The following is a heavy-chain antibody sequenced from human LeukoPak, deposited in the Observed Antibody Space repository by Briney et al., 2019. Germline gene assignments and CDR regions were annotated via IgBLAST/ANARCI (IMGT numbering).Heavy chain of an antibody. J-gene: IGHJ4*02. CDR3: AKGNGYNYLNY. V-gene: IGHV3-23*01. CDR1: GFTFSSYA. CDR2: ISGSGGST. D-gene: IGHD5-24*01. Sequence: GGSLRLSCAASGFTFSSYAMSWARQAPGKGLEWVSAISGSGGSTYYADSVKGRFTISRDNSKNTLYLQMNSLRAEDTAVYYCAKGNGYNYLNYWGQGTLVTVSS.